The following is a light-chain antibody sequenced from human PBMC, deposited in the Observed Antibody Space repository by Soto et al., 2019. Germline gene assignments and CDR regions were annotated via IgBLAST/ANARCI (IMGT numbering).Light chain of an antibody. CDR3: QQRSNWPSIT. J-gene: IGKJ5*01. Sequence: EIVLTQSPATLSLSPGERATLSCMASQSVSSYLAWYQQKPGQAPRLLIFGASNRATGIPARFSGSGSGTDFTLTISSLEPEDFAVYYCQQRSNWPSITFGQGTRLEI. CDR1: QSVSSY. V-gene: IGKV3-11*01. CDR2: GAS.